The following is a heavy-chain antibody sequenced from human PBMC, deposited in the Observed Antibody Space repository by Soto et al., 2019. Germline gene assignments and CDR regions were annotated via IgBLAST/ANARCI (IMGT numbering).Heavy chain of an antibody. J-gene: IGHJ4*02. CDR1: GGSVSNGAYY. CDR2: IYFTGST. D-gene: IGHD4-4*01. Sequence: QVQLQESGPGLVKPSETLSLTCIVSGGSVSNGAYYWSWIRQPPGKGLEWIGYIYFTGSTNYNPSLKSRVTISLDTSKNQFSLKLTSVSAADTAVYYCARAPYRNPELEWGQGTLVTVSS. CDR3: ARAPYRNPELE. V-gene: IGHV4-61*08.